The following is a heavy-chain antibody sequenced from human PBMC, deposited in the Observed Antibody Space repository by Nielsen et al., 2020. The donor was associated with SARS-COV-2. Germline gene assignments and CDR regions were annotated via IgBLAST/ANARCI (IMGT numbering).Heavy chain of an antibody. J-gene: IGHJ6*02. V-gene: IGHV3-13*01. Sequence: LSLTCVASGFTFNNYDMHRVRQATGKGLEWVSAIGTGGDTFYPGSVKGRFTISRENAKNSLYLQMNSLRAGDTAVYYCARAGALSSSWYSMDFWGQGTTVTVSS. CDR2: IGTGGDT. D-gene: IGHD6-13*01. CDR1: GFTFNNYD. CDR3: ARAGALSSSWYSMDF.